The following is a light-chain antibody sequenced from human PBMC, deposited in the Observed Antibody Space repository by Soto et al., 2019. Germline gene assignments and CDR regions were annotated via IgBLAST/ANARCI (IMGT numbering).Light chain of an antibody. V-gene: IGKV1-39*01. CDR3: QQTFSPPSIT. Sequence: DIPMTQSPSSLSASVGDRVTITCRASQSINTYLNWYQQEPGKAPKLLIYAASTLQGGVPSRFSGSGSGSDFTLTISSLQPQDFATSYCQQTFSPPSITFGQGTRLDIK. CDR1: QSINTY. CDR2: AAS. J-gene: IGKJ5*01.